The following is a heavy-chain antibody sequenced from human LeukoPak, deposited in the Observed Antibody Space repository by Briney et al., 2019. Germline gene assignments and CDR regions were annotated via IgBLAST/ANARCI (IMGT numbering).Heavy chain of an antibody. V-gene: IGHV3-30-3*01. J-gene: IGHJ3*02. CDR2: ISYDGNNK. CDR3: ARGPYGDYVDAFDI. CDR1: GFTFSNYA. Sequence: GGSLRLSCAASGFTFSNYAMHWVRQAPGKGLEWVAVISYDGNNKYYADSVKGRFTISRDNAKNSLYLQMNSLRAEDTAMYYCARGPYGDYVDAFDIWGQGTMVTVSS. D-gene: IGHD4-17*01.